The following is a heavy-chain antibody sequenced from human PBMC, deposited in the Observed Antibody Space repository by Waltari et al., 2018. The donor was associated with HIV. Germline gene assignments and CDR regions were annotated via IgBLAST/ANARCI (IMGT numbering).Heavy chain of an antibody. CDR3: ARLPKARGVAVDF. Sequence: QLQLQESGPGLVTPSETLSLTCTVSGVSISSLLYHWGWIRQPPGKGLEWIGNVYQSGITYYSPSLKSRVTISLDPPKNQFSLKVTSVAAADTAVYYCARLPKARGVAVDFWGHGTLVTVSS. CDR2: VYQSGIT. CDR1: GVSISSLLYH. V-gene: IGHV4-39*01. D-gene: IGHD3-10*01. J-gene: IGHJ4*01.